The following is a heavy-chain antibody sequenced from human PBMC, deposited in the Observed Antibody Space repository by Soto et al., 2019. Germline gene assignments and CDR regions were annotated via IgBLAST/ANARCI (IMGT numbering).Heavy chain of an antibody. Sequence: TSETLSLTCTVSGGSISSYYWSWIRQPPGKGLEWIGYIYYTGTTIYSPSLDRRVTLSVDTAKDQVSLTLTSVPPADTAVYYCGRHPTIARLENGLDVWGQGTMVTVSS. D-gene: IGHD1-1*01. CDR3: GRHPTIARLENGLDV. CDR1: GGSISSYY. J-gene: IGHJ6*02. V-gene: IGHV4-59*08. CDR2: IYYTGTT.